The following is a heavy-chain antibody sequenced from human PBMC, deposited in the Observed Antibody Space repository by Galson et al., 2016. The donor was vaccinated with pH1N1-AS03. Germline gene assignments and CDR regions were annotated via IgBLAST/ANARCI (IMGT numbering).Heavy chain of an antibody. V-gene: IGHV5-51*01. CDR1: GYLFTNYW. CDR2: IYPSDSDA. CDR3: ARHASPTILSDHFGC. Sequence: QSGAEVKQPGESLKTSCKASGYLFTNYWIAWVRQMPGKGLEWMGIIYPSDSDARYSPSFQGQVTFSADKSTSTAYLHLTTLKAAGSAIYYCARHASPTILSDHFGCWGRGTLVTVSS. D-gene: IGHD1-26*01. J-gene: IGHJ4*02.